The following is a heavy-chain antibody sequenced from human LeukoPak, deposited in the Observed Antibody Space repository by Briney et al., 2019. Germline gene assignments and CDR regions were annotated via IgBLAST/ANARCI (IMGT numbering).Heavy chain of an antibody. CDR1: GGSISSSSYY. J-gene: IGHJ4*02. V-gene: IGHV4-39*01. CDR3: ARHARITMIVVVFDY. Sequence: SETLSLTCTVSGGSISSSSYYWGWIRQPPGKGLEWIGSIYYSGSTYYNPSLKSRVTISVDTSKNQFSLNLSSVTAADTAVCYCARHARITMIVVVFDYWGQGTLVTVSS. D-gene: IGHD3-22*01. CDR2: IYYSGST.